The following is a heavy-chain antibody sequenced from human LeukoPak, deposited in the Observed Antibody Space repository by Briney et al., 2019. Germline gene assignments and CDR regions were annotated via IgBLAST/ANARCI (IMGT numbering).Heavy chain of an antibody. CDR3: ARHRVGRGYYYYYMDV. CDR1: GGSFSGYY. J-gene: IGHJ6*03. CDR2: INHSGST. V-gene: IGHV4-34*01. Sequence: SETLSLTCAVYGGSFSGYYWSWIRQPPGKGLEWLGEINHSGSTNYNPSLKSRVTISVDTSKNQFSLKLSSVTAADTAVYYCARHRVGRGYYYYYMDVWGKGTTVTISS.